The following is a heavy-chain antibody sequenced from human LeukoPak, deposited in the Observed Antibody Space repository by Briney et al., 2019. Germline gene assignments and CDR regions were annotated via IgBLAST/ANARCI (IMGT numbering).Heavy chain of an antibody. D-gene: IGHD2/OR15-2a*01. CDR2: IYYSGST. Sequence: SQTLSLTCTVSGGSISSGSYYWGWIRQPPGKGLEWIGSIYYSGSTYYNPSLKSRVTISVDTSKNQFSLKLSSETAADTAVYYCARAATLPNFDYWGQGTLVTVSS. CDR1: GGSISSGSYY. CDR3: ARAATLPNFDY. J-gene: IGHJ4*02. V-gene: IGHV4-39*07.